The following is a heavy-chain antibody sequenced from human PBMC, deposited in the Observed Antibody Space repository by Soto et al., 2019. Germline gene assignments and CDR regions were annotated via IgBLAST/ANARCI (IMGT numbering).Heavy chain of an antibody. CDR1: GGSFRRXA. J-gene: IGHJ3*01. D-gene: IGHD2-15*01. Sequence: QVQLVQSGAEVKKPGSSVKVSCKASGGSFRRXAXNWXRXXPGQGPEWMGNILPFFGTADYAQKFQGRVTXXXXXXXXXXXXXXSXXXXXXXXXYXXAXGHEFGGNSDAFDVWGQGTMVIVSS. V-gene: IGHV1-69*15. CDR3: AXGHEFGGNSDAFDV. CDR2: ILPFFGTA.